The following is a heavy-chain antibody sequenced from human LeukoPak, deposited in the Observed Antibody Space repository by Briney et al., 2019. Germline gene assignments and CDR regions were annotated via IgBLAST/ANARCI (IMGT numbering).Heavy chain of an antibody. CDR1: GGSISSSSYY. CDR3: ARKQTGTMYDV. CDR2: FSSGGSA. D-gene: IGHD1-7*01. V-gene: IGHV4-39*07. J-gene: IGHJ4*02. Sequence: PSETLSVTCIVPGGSISSSSYYWAWIRQSPGKGLEWIGTFSSGGSAYYNPSLTSRVSISKDTSDNQFSLRLYSVTAADTAVYYCARKQTGTMYDVWGQGTQVTVSS.